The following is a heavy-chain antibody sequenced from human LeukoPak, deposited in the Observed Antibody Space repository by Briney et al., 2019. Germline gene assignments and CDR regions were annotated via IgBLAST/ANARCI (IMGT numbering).Heavy chain of an antibody. J-gene: IGHJ5*02. Sequence: EASVKVSCKASGYTFTSYYMHWVRQAPGQGLEWMGIINPSGGSTSYAQKFQGRVTMTRDTSTSTAYMELSSLRSEDTAVYYCARVDDSSGYWNYDWFDPWGQGTLVTVSS. CDR3: ARVDDSSGYWNYDWFDP. CDR1: GYTFTSYY. D-gene: IGHD3-22*01. CDR2: INPSGGST. V-gene: IGHV1-46*01.